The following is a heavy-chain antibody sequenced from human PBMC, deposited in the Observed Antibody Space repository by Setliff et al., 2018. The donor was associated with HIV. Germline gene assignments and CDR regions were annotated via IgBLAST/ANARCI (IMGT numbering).Heavy chain of an antibody. V-gene: IGHV4-30-4*08. D-gene: IGHD3-22*01. CDR2: IYYSGST. J-gene: IGHJ3*02. Sequence: TLSLTCTVSGGSISSDDYYWSWIRQPPGKGLEWIGYIYYSGSTYYNPSLKSRVTISVDTSKNQFSLKLSSVTAADTAVYYCARDSEYYYDSSGQDDAFDIWGQGTMVTVSS. CDR1: GGSISSDDYY. CDR3: ARDSEYYYDSSGQDDAFDI.